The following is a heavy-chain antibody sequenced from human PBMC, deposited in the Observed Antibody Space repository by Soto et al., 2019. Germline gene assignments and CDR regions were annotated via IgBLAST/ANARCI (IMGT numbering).Heavy chain of an antibody. Sequence: PGGSLRLSCAASGFTFSSYGMYWVRQAPGKGLEWVAAIAYDGSNKYHADSVKGRFTISGDNSKNTLYLQMNSLRVEDTAVYYCAKDIVRYTYGACDYWGQGALVTVSS. CDR3: AKDIVRYTYGACDY. CDR2: IAYDGSNK. D-gene: IGHD5-18*01. J-gene: IGHJ4*02. V-gene: IGHV3-30*18. CDR1: GFTFSSYG.